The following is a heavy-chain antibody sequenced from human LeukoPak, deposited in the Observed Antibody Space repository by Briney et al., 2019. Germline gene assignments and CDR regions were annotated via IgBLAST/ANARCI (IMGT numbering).Heavy chain of an antibody. Sequence: GASVKVSCKASGYTFSSYGISWVRQAPGQGLEWMGWTNAYNGFTDYARSLQGRVTITTDASTSTAYMEMRSLRTDDTAVYYCARVKKEQWLANYFDNWGQGTLVTVS. CDR2: TNAYNGFT. CDR3: ARVKKEQWLANYFDN. CDR1: GYTFSSYG. V-gene: IGHV1-18*04. J-gene: IGHJ4*02. D-gene: IGHD6-19*01.